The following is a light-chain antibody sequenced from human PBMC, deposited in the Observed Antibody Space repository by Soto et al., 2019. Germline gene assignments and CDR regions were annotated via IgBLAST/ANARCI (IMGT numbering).Light chain of an antibody. CDR3: QQYNTYSS. V-gene: IGKV1-5*03. Sequence: DIQMTQSPSTLSASVGDRVTITCRASQSIGSWLAWYQQKPGKAPTLLLYKASSLESGVPSRFGGSGSGTEFILTISSLQPDDFATYYCQQYNTYSSFGQGTKVEIK. CDR1: QSIGSW. CDR2: KAS. J-gene: IGKJ1*01.